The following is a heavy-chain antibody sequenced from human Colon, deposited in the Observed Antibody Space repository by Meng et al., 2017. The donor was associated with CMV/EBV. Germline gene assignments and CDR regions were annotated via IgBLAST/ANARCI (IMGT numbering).Heavy chain of an antibody. CDR2: IYPGDSDT. D-gene: IGHD1-7*01. CDR3: AKDISPVGGTTGYHGMDV. CDR1: GYSFTTYW. Sequence: GESLKISCKGSGYSFTTYWIAWVRQMPGKGLEWMGIIYPGDSDTRYSPSFQGRFTISRDNAKNSLYLQMNGLRAEDTALYYCAKDISPVGGTTGYHGMDVWGQGTTVTVSS. V-gene: IGHV5-51*01. J-gene: IGHJ6*02.